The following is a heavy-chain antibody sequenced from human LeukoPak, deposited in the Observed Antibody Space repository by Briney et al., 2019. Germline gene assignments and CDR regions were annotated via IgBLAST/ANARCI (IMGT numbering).Heavy chain of an antibody. CDR2: ISGSGGNT. V-gene: IGHV3-23*01. D-gene: IGHD1-26*01. Sequence: GGSLRLSCAASGFAFSSCAMSWVRQAPGKGLEWVSAISGSGGNTFYADSVKGRFTISRDNSKNTLYLQMNSLRAEDTAVYYCARDPLVGATGYWGQGTLVTVSS. J-gene: IGHJ4*02. CDR1: GFAFSSCA. CDR3: ARDPLVGATGY.